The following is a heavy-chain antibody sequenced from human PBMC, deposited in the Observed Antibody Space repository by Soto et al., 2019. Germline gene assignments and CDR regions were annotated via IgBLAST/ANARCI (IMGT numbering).Heavy chain of an antibody. V-gene: IGHV6-1*01. CDR3: ARGSPARACHWFDP. Sequence: PSQTLSLTCAISGDSVSSNSAAWNWIRQSPSGGLEWLGRTYYRSKWYNDYAVSVKSRITINPDTSKNQFSLQLNSVTPEDTAVYYCARGSPARACHWFDPWGQGTLVTVSS. CDR1: GDSVSSNSAA. J-gene: IGHJ5*02. CDR2: TYYRSKWYN. D-gene: IGHD1-26*01.